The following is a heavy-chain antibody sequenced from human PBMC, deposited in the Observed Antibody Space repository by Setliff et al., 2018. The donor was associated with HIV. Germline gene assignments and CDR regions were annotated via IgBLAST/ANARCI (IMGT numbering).Heavy chain of an antibody. D-gene: IGHD3-3*01. V-gene: IGHV1-3*03. CDR1: GYTFTSYA. CDR3: ARVVDRDYDFWSAYEY. J-gene: IGHJ4*02. Sequence: ASVKVSCKASGYTFTSYAMHWVRQAPGQRLEWMGWINAGNGNTKYSQEFQGRVTITRDTSASTAYMELSSLRSEDMAVYYCARVVDRDYDFWSAYEYWGQGTMVTVS. CDR2: INAGNGNT.